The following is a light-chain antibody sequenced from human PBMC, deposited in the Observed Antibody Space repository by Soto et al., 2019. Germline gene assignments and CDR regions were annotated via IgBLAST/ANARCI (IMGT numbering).Light chain of an antibody. CDR3: QQYKSYSA. Sequence: DIPMTQSPSTLSASVGDRVTITCRASQSINDWLAWYQQKPGKAPKILISDASTLETGVPSRFSGSGSGTEFTLTISSLQPDDLATYYCQQYKSYSAFGQGTKLEIK. CDR1: QSINDW. CDR2: DAS. V-gene: IGKV1-5*01. J-gene: IGKJ2*01.